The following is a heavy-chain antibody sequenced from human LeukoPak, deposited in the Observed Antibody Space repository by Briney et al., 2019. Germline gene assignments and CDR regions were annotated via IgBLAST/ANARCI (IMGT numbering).Heavy chain of an antibody. CDR3: AREQEVRYDAFDI. CDR1: VFTFSIYR. Sequence: GGSLRLSCAASVFTFSIYRMSWLRQAPGKGLEWVANIKQDGSEKYYADSVKGRFTISRDNAKNSLYLQMNSLRAEDTAVYYCAREQEVRYDAFDIWGQGTMVTVSS. CDR2: IKQDGSEK. J-gene: IGHJ3*02. D-gene: IGHD3-9*01. V-gene: IGHV3-7*01.